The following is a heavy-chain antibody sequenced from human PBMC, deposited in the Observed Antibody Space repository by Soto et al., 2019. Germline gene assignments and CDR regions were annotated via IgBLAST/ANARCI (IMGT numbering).Heavy chain of an antibody. J-gene: IGHJ3*02. CDR1: GPSISSSTYY. CDR2: VHYSENT. V-gene: IGHV4-39*02. Sequence: PSETLSLTCTVSGPSISSSTYYWGWIRQPPGKGLEWIGSVHYSENTYYNPSLKSRVTISVDTSKNLFSLKLTSVTAADTAMYYCARPQFSGTYHDTFNIWGQGTMVTVSS. D-gene: IGHD1-26*01. CDR3: ARPQFSGTYHDTFNI.